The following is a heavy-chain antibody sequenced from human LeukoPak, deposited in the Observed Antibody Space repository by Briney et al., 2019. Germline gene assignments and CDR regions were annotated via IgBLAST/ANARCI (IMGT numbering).Heavy chain of an antibody. Sequence: PGGSLRLSCAVSGLTFSNAWMNWVRQAPGKGLEWVAHIKSETNGGTADYAAAVEGRLTISRDDSKNTLYLQMNSLKIEDTAVYFCTTNPGSWGDFWGQGSLVTVSS. V-gene: IGHV3-15*07. D-gene: IGHD2-15*01. CDR2: IKSETNGGTA. CDR3: TTNPGSWGDF. CDR1: GLTFSNAW. J-gene: IGHJ4*02.